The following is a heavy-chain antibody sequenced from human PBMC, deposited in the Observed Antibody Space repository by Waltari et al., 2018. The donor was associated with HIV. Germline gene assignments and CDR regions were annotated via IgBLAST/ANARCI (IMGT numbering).Heavy chain of an antibody. CDR2: IYTSGST. D-gene: IGHD1-26*01. Sequence: QVQLQESGPGLVKPSETLSLTCTVSGGSISSYYWSWLRQPAGKGLEWIGRIYTSGSTNYNPSIQSRVTRAVDTSKNQFSLKLSSVTAADTAVYYCARDVFGIVGATTARAFDIWGQGTMVTVSS. CDR3: ARDVFGIVGATTARAFDI. V-gene: IGHV4-4*07. J-gene: IGHJ3*02. CDR1: GGSISSYY.